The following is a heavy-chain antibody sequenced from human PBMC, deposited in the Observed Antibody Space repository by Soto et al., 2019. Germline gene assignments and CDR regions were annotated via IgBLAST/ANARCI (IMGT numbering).Heavy chain of an antibody. D-gene: IGHD3-3*01. J-gene: IGHJ4*02. CDR3: AKDMSGYPPYYFDY. Sequence: GGSLRLSCAASGFTFENYAMHWVRQGPGKGLEWVSGLNWNSGDIGYADSVKGRFTISRDNAENSLYLQMNSLRAEDTAFYYCAKDMSGYPPYYFDYWGQGTLVTVSS. V-gene: IGHV3-9*01. CDR2: LNWNSGDI. CDR1: GFTFENYA.